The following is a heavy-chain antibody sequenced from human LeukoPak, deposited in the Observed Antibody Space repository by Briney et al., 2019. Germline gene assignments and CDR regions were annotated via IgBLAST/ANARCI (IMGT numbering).Heavy chain of an antibody. CDR3: LLRAYSGYDFHY. CDR2: INAGNGNT. J-gene: IGHJ4*02. D-gene: IGHD5-12*01. V-gene: IGHV1-3*01. Sequence: ASVQVSCKASGYTFTSYAMHWVRQAPGQRLEWMGWINAGNGNTKYSQKFQGRVTITRDTSASTAYMELSSLRSEDTAVYYCLLRAYSGYDFHYWGQGTLVTVSS. CDR1: GYTFTSYA.